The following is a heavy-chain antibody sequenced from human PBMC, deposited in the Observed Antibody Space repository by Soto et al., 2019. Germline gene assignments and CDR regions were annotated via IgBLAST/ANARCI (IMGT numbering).Heavy chain of an antibody. Sequence: GGSLRLSCAASGFTFSSYSMNWVRQAPGKGLEWVSSISSSSSYIYYADSVKGRFTISRDNAKNSLYLQMNSLRAEDTAVYYCASFLYDFWSGYLGIYGMDVWGQGTTVTVSS. CDR3: ASFLYDFWSGYLGIYGMDV. V-gene: IGHV3-21*01. J-gene: IGHJ6*02. CDR2: ISSSSSYI. D-gene: IGHD3-3*01. CDR1: GFTFSSYS.